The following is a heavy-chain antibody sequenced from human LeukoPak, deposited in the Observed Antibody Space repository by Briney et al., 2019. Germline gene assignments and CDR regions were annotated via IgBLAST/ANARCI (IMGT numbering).Heavy chain of an antibody. CDR1: GGSISSGDYY. CDR2: IYYSGST. D-gene: IGHD2-15*01. Sequence: SQTLSLTCTVSGGSISSGDYYWSWIRQPPGKGLEWIGYIYYSGSTYYNPSLKSRVTISVDTSKNQFSLKLSSVTAADTAVYHCARLVELVGYFDYWGQGTLVTVSS. CDR3: ARLVELVGYFDY. J-gene: IGHJ4*02. V-gene: IGHV4-30-4*08.